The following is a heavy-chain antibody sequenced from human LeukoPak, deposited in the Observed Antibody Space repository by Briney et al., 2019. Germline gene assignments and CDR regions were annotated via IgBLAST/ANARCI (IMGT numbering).Heavy chain of an antibody. CDR2: LRGDGDT. Sequence: GGSLRLSCAASGFTFSGYAISWVRQGPARGLERVSSLRGDGDTFYADSVKGRFTLSRDESRNTVYLQMNNLRVEDTAVYFCAKRGNPAVGHHYLDVWGKGTTVSVSS. CDR1: GFTFSGYA. J-gene: IGHJ6*03. V-gene: IGHV3-23*01. CDR3: AKRGNPAVGHHYLDV. D-gene: IGHD2-2*01.